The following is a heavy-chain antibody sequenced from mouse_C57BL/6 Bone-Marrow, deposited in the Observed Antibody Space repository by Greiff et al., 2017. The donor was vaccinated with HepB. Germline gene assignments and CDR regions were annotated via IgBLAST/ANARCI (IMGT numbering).Heavy chain of an antibody. CDR1: GYTFTGYW. J-gene: IGHJ2*01. CDR2: ILPGSGST. D-gene: IGHD1-1*01. Sequence: QVQLQQSGAELMKPGASVKLSCKATGYTFTGYWIEWVKQRPGHGLEWIGEILPGSGSTNYNEKFKGKATFTADTSSNTAYMQLSSLTTEDSAIYYCASRKDYGSREGYYFDYWGQGTTLTVSS. CDR3: ASRKDYGSREGYYFDY. V-gene: IGHV1-9*01.